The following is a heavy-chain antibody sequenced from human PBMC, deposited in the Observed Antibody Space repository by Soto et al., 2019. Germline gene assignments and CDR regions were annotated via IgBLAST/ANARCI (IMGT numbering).Heavy chain of an antibody. J-gene: IGHJ5*02. CDR3: ARSIYRGFDP. CDR1: GGSISSYY. V-gene: IGHV4-59*01. CDR2: IYYSGST. Sequence: ASETLSLTCTVSGGSISSYYWSWIRQPPGKGLEWIGYIYYSGSTNYNPSLKSRVTISVDTSKNQFSLKLSSVTAADTAVYYCARSIYRGFDPWGQGTQVTVSS.